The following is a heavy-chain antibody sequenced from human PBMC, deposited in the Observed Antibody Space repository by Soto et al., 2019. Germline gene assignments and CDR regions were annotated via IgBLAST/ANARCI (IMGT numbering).Heavy chain of an antibody. CDR3: AKNYYDSSGYFDY. CDR2: ISGSGGST. CDR1: GFTFSSYA. Sequence: PGGSLRLSCAASGFTFSSYAMSWVRQAPGRGLEWVSAISGSGGSTYYADSVKGRFTISRDNSKNTLYLQMNSLRAEDTAGYYCAKNYYDSSGYFDYWGQGILVTVSS. V-gene: IGHV3-23*01. J-gene: IGHJ4*02. D-gene: IGHD3-22*01.